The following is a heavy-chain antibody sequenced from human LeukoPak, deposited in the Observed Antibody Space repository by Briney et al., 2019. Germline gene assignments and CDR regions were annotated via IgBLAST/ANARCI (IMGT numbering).Heavy chain of an antibody. CDR1: GFTYSSYW. V-gene: IGHV3-74*01. Sequence: PGGSLRLSCAASGFTYSSYWMHWVRQDPGKGLVWVSRINSDGSSTSYADSVKGRFTISRDNAKNTLYLQMNSLRSEDTAVYYCARETPDSSGWDWGQGTLVTVSS. J-gene: IGHJ4*02. CDR2: INSDGSST. D-gene: IGHD6-19*01. CDR3: ARETPDSSGWD.